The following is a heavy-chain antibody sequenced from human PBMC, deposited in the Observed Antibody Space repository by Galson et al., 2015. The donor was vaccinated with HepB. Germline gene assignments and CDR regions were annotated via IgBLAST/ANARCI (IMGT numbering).Heavy chain of an antibody. CDR1: GFTFSNAW. V-gene: IGHV3-15*01. CDR2: IKSKTDGGTT. J-gene: IGHJ4*02. CDR3: TTDQIHCSSTSCYASYYFDY. D-gene: IGHD2-2*01. Sequence: SLRLSCAASGFTFSNAWMSWVRQAPGKGLEWVGRIKSKTDGGTTDYAAPVKGRFTISRDDSKNTLYLQMNSLKTEDTAVYYCTTDQIHCSSTSCYASYYFDYWGQGTLVTVSS.